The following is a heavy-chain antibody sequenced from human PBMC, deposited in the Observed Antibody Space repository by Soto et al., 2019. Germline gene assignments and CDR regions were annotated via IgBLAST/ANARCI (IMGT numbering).Heavy chain of an antibody. CDR1: GFTFSSYG. J-gene: IGHJ4*02. D-gene: IGHD6-6*01. V-gene: IGHV3-33*01. CDR2: IWYDGSNK. CDR3: ARSIPRREDYYFDY. Sequence: ESGGGVVQPGRSLRLSCAASGFTFSSYGMHWVRQAPGKGLEWVAVIWYDGSNKYYADSVKGRFTISRDNSKNTLYLQMNSLRAEDTAVYYCARSIPRREDYYFDYWGQGTLVTVSS.